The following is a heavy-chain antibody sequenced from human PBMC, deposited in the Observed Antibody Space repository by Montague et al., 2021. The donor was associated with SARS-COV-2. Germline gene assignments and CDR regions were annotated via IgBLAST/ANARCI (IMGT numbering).Heavy chain of an antibody. CDR2: ISGSGGST. CDR1: GFTFSSYA. D-gene: IGHD3-10*01. J-gene: IGHJ4*02. V-gene: IGHV3-23*01. Sequence: SLRLSCAASGFTFSSYAMNWVRQAPGKGLEWVSAISGSGGSTYYADSVKGRFTIPRDNSKNTLYLQMNILRVEDTAVYYCAKARRLLLFGELPDFFDFWGQGTLVTVSS. CDR3: AKARRLLLFGELPDFFDF.